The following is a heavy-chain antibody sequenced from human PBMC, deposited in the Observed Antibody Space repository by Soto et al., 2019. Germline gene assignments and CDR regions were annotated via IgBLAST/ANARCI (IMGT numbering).Heavy chain of an antibody. D-gene: IGHD3-3*01. J-gene: IGHJ4*02. CDR3: AHSRSRNYDALFSY. V-gene: IGHV2-5*02. CDR1: GFPFTSWGVG. CDR2: IFWDDDT. Sequence: QITLKESGPTVVRPTETLTLTCTFSGFPFTSWGVGVAWIRQPPGKALEVLALIFWDDDTRYCPSLGSRFTSTKDTSKKQVVLTMTNVDPVDTATYYCAHSRSRNYDALFSYSGQGILVNVSP.